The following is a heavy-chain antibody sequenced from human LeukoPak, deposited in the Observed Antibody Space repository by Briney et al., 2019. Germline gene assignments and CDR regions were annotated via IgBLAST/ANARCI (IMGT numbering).Heavy chain of an antibody. D-gene: IGHD3-10*01. Sequence: SETLSLTCTVSGGSISSYYWSWIRQPPGKGLEWIGYIYYSGSTNYNPSLKSRVTMSVDTSKNQFSLKLSSVTAADTAVYYCATLSYGSGSYYDAFDIWGQGTMVTVSS. J-gene: IGHJ3*02. CDR1: GGSISSYY. CDR3: ATLSYGSGSYYDAFDI. V-gene: IGHV4-59*12. CDR2: IYYSGST.